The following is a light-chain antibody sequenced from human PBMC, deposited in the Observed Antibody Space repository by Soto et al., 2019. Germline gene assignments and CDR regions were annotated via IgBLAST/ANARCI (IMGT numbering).Light chain of an antibody. V-gene: IGKV3-20*01. CDR3: QQYGSSPL. CDR1: QSVSSSY. J-gene: IGKJ5*01. CDR2: GAS. Sequence: IVLTQSPATLSLSPGERATLSCRASQSVSSSYLAWYQQKPGQAPRLLIYGASSRATGIPDRFSGSGSGTDFTLTVSRLEPEDFAVYYCQQYGSSPLFGQGTRLEIK.